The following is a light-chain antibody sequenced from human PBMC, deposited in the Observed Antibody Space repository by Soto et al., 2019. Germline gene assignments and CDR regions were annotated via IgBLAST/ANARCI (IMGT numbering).Light chain of an antibody. Sequence: QSVLTQPPSASGTPGQRVTISCSGSSSNIGRNYVYWYQQLPGTAPKLLIYRNDQRPSGVPDRHSGSKSGTSASLAISGLRSEDEDDYYCAAWDDSLSGLYVFGTGTKLTVL. V-gene: IGLV1-47*01. CDR1: SSNIGRNY. CDR3: AAWDDSLSGLYV. CDR2: RND. J-gene: IGLJ1*01.